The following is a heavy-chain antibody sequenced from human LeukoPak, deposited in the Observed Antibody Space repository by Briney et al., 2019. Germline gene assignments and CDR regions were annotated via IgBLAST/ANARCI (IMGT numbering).Heavy chain of an antibody. CDR2: TRNKANSYTT. CDR1: GFTFSDHY. V-gene: IGHV3-72*01. Sequence: PGGSLRLSCAASGFTFSDHYMDWVRQAPGKGLEWVGRTRNKANSYTTEYAASVKGRFTISRDDSKNSLHLQMNSLKTDDTAVYYCARVGVYFVSGSSHYYFDYWGQGTLVTVSS. CDR3: ARVGVYFVSGSSHYYFDY. J-gene: IGHJ4*02. D-gene: IGHD3-10*01.